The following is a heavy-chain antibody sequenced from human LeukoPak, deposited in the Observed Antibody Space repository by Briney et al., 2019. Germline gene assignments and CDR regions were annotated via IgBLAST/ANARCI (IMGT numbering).Heavy chain of an antibody. D-gene: IGHD3-16*01. CDR3: ARGQMGPSSSKV. J-gene: IGHJ6*02. CDR1: GGTFSSYA. Sequence: SVKVSCKASGGTFSSYAISWVRQAPGQGLEWMGRIIPILGIANYAQKFQGRVTITADKSTSTAYTELSSLRSEDTAVYYCARGQMGPSSSKVWGQGTTVTVSS. V-gene: IGHV1-69*04. CDR2: IIPILGIA.